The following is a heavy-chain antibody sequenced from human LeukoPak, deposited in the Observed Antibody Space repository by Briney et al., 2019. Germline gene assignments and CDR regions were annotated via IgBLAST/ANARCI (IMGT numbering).Heavy chain of an antibody. CDR1: GFTFSSYA. Sequence: GGSLRLSCAASGFTFSSYAMSWVRQAPGKGLEWVSSITSSGSATCYADSVKGRFTISRDNSKNTLYLQMNGLRAEDTAVYYCARGVDVWGNYRQYYFDYWGQETLVTVSS. V-gene: IGHV3-23*01. CDR3: ARGVDVWGNYRQYYFDY. J-gene: IGHJ4*02. CDR2: ITSSGSAT. D-gene: IGHD3-16*02.